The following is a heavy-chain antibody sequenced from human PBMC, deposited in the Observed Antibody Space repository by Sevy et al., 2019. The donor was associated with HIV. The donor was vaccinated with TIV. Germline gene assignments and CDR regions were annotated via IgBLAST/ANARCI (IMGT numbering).Heavy chain of an antibody. CDR1: GFTFSSYA. CDR2: ISYDGSKK. V-gene: IGHV3-30*09. D-gene: IGHD2-21*02. CDR3: AGVGVSYCTDDCYHRFDY. J-gene: IGHJ4*02. Sequence: GGSLRLSCAASGFTFSSYALLWVRQAPGKGLEWVSLISYDGSKKYYSDSVKGRFAISRDESKTTLFLQMNSLRSEDTAIFYGAGVGVSYCTDDCYHRFDYWGRGTLVTVSS.